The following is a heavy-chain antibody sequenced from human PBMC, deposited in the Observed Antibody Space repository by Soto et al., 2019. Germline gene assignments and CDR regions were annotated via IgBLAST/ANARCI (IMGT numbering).Heavy chain of an antibody. D-gene: IGHD5-18*01. CDR1: GDTFRTHT. CDR3: GRDQYCEIDTCFGYGDV. Sequence: QVRLVQSGAEVKKPGSSVKVSCQASGDTFRTHTITWVRQAPGQGPEWVGRIIPSVGITTYAKKVQGRVTITADKVTSTAYMELRDLRFEDTAIYYCGRDQYCEIDTCFGYGDVWGGGTSVTVSS. CDR2: IIPSVGIT. V-gene: IGHV1-69*08. J-gene: IGHJ6*04.